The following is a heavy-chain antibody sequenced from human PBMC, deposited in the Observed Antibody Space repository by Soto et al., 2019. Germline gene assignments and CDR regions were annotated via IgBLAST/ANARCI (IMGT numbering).Heavy chain of an antibody. D-gene: IGHD6-6*01. J-gene: IGHJ4*02. CDR3: ARGIAARTPPDN. CDR2: ISSSSSYI. Sequence: PGGSLRLSCEVSGSAFRIHGMNWVRQAPGKGLEWVSSISSSSSYIYYADSLKGRFTISRDNAKNSVYLQMNSLRAEDTAVYYCARGIAARTPPDNWGQGTLVTVSS. V-gene: IGHV3-21*01. CDR1: GSAFRIHG.